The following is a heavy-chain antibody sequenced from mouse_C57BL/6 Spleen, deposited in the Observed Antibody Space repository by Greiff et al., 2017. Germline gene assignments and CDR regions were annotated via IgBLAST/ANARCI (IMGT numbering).Heavy chain of an antibody. Sequence: DVMLVESGGGLVQPGGSLKLSCAASGFTFSDYYMYWVRQTPEKRLEWVAYISNGGGSTYYPDTVKGRFTISRDNAKNTLYLQMSRLKSEDTAMYYCARHGANYSNYGYFDVWGTGTTVTVSS. D-gene: IGHD2-5*01. V-gene: IGHV5-12*01. CDR1: GFTFSDYY. J-gene: IGHJ1*03. CDR3: ARHGANYSNYGYFDV. CDR2: ISNGGGST.